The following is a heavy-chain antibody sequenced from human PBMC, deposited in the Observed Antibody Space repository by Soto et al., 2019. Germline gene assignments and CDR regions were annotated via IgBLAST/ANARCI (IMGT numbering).Heavy chain of an antibody. CDR2: IYWDDDK. J-gene: IGHJ4*02. CDR1: GFSLSSYGMG. CDR3: AHAGDYVLLTFDH. D-gene: IGHD4-17*01. V-gene: IGHV2-5*02. Sequence: QITLKESGPTLVRPAQTLTLTCGFSGFSLSSYGMGVAWIRQPPGKALEWLALIYWDDDKRYSPSLKDRLAISKDTSSNQVVLTITNMDPGDTATYFCAHAGDYVLLTFDHWGPGTLVTVSS.